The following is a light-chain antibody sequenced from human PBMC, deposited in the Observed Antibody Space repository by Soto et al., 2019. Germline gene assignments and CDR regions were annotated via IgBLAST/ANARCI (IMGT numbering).Light chain of an antibody. CDR3: QHYKTYSLS. Sequence: DIQMTQSPPTLSASVGDRVTITCRASQSISSWLAWFQQKPGKAPRLLIYDASSLESGVPSRCSGSGSGTEFTRTISSLQPDDLATYYCQHYKTYSLSFGGGTKVEIK. V-gene: IGKV1-5*01. J-gene: IGKJ4*01. CDR1: QSISSW. CDR2: DAS.